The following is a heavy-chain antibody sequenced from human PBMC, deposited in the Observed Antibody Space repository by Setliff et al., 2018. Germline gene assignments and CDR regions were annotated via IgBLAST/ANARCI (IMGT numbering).Heavy chain of an antibody. CDR1: GFTFSNYW. D-gene: IGHD3-10*01. J-gene: IGHJ4*02. CDR2: INGVGTIT. Sequence: GGSLRLSCAASGFTFSNYWMYWVRQVPGKGLVWVSRINGVGTITHYADSVKGRFTISRDSDKKTLYLQMNSLRGEDTAVYYCASYYYGSGSSYIPPHFDYWGLGTLVTVSS. V-gene: IGHV3-74*01. CDR3: ASYYYGSGSSYIPPHFDY.